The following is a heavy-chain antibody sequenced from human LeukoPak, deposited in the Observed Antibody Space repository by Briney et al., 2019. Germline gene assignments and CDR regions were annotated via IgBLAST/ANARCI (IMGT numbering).Heavy chain of an antibody. CDR3: ARDVLKLLPGYYYGMDV. Sequence: AGRSLRLSCAASGFTFSSYGMHWVRQAPGKGLEWVAVIWYDGSNKYYADSVKGRFTISRDNSKNTLYLQVNSLRAEDTAVYYCARDVLKLLPGYYYGMDVWGQGTTVTVSS. J-gene: IGHJ6*02. CDR2: IWYDGSNK. V-gene: IGHV3-33*01. D-gene: IGHD2-15*01. CDR1: GFTFSSYG.